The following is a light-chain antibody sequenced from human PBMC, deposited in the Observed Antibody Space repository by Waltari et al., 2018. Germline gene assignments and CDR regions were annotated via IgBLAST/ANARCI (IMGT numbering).Light chain of an antibody. CDR3: QSYDSSLSGRDVV. V-gene: IGLV1-40*01. Sequence: QSVLTQPPSVSGAPGQRVTISCTGSSSNIGAGHDVHWYQQLPGTAPKLLIYANNNRPSGVPDRFSGSKSATAASRAITGLQAGDEADYYCQSYDSSLSGRDVVFGGGTRLTVL. CDR1: SSNIGAGHD. CDR2: ANN. J-gene: IGLJ2*01.